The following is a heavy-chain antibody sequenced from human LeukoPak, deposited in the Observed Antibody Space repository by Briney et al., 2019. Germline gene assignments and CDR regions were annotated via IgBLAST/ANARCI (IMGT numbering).Heavy chain of an antibody. CDR1: DGSISSYY. Sequence: SGTLSLTCTVSDGSISSYYWSWIRQPAGKGLEWIGRIYTSGSTNYNPSLESRVTMSIDTSKNQFSLKLWFVTAADTAVYYCARVKSGSFLFDYWGQGTLVTVSS. CDR3: ARVKSGSFLFDY. V-gene: IGHV4-4*07. J-gene: IGHJ4*02. D-gene: IGHD1-26*01. CDR2: IYTSGST.